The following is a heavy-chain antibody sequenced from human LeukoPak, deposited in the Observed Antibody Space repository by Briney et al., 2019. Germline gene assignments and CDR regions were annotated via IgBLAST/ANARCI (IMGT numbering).Heavy chain of an antibody. CDR1: GGSISSGGYS. CDR3: ARAGGIGTYYYMDV. D-gene: IGHD6-13*01. CDR2: IYYSGST. J-gene: IGHJ6*03. Sequence: SETLSLTCAVSGGSISSGGYSWSWIRQPPGKGLEWIGYIYYSGSTYYSPSLKSRVTISVDTSKNQFSLKLSSVTAADTAVYYCARAGGIGTYYYMDVWGKGTTVTVSS. V-gene: IGHV4-30-4*07.